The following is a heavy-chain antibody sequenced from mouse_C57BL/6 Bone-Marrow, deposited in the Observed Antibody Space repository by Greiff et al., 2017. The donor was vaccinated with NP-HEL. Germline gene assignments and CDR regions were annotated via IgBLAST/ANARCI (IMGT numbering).Heavy chain of an antibody. Sequence: VQLQQSGAELVMPGASVKLSCKASGYTFTSYWMHWVKQRPGQGLEWIGEIDPSDSYTNYNQKFKGKSTLTVDKSSSTAYMQLSSLTSEDSAVYYCARMDYDYDDWYFDVWGTGTTVTVSS. CDR3: ARMDYDYDDWYFDV. CDR1: GYTFTSYW. D-gene: IGHD2-4*01. V-gene: IGHV1-69*01. J-gene: IGHJ1*03. CDR2: IDPSDSYT.